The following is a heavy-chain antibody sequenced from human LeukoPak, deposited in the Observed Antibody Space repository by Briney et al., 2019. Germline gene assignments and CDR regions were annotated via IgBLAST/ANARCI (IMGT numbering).Heavy chain of an antibody. D-gene: IGHD3-10*01. Sequence: ASVKVSCKASGYTFTSYGISWVRQAPGQGLEWMGWISAYNGNTNYAQKLQGRVTMTTDTSTSTAYMELRSLRSDDTAVYYCARVPRPYLLLWFGEPHNEPEYYFDYWGQGTLVTVSS. J-gene: IGHJ4*02. CDR1: GYTFTSYG. V-gene: IGHV1-18*01. CDR3: ARVPRPYLLLWFGEPHNEPEYYFDY. CDR2: ISAYNGNT.